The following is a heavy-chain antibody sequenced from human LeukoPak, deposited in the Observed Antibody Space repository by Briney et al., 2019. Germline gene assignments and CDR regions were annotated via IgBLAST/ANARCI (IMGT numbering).Heavy chain of an antibody. Sequence: GRSLRLSCAASGFTFSNYGMHWVRQSPGKGLEWVAFIAYDRSHSFHADSVKGRFTISRDNSKNTLYLQMNSLRAEDMALYHCATDRDFCDTGGAYFQHWGQGTLVTVSS. J-gene: IGHJ1*01. D-gene: IGHD2-8*02. CDR1: GFTFSNYG. V-gene: IGHV3-30*03. CDR3: ATDRDFCDTGGAYFQH. CDR2: IAYDRSHS.